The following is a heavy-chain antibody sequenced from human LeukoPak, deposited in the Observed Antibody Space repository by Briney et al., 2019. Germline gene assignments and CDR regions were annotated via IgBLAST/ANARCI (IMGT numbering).Heavy chain of an antibody. D-gene: IGHD6-19*01. Sequence: GSLRLSCAASGFTFSSYSMNWVRQAPGKGLEWVSSISSSSSYIYYADSVKGRFTISRDNAKNSLYLQMNSLRAEDTAVYYCARGQAQQWLVSPWNYYYMDVWGKGTTVTISS. CDR1: GFTFSSYS. J-gene: IGHJ6*03. CDR2: ISSSSSYI. CDR3: ARGQAQQWLVSPWNYYYMDV. V-gene: IGHV3-21*01.